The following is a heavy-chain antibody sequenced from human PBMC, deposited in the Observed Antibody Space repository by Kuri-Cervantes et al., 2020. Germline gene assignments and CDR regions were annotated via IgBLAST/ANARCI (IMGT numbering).Heavy chain of an antibody. Sequence: ASVKVSCKASGYTFTSYAMHWVRQAPGQRLEWMGWINAGNGNTKYSQKFQGRVTITRDTSASTAYMELSSLRSEDTAVYYCAGGDNYDILTGYSYNWFDPWGQGTLVTVSS. CDR3: AGGDNYDILTGYSYNWFDP. CDR2: INAGNGNT. V-gene: IGHV1-3*01. CDR1: GYTFTSYA. J-gene: IGHJ5*02. D-gene: IGHD3-9*01.